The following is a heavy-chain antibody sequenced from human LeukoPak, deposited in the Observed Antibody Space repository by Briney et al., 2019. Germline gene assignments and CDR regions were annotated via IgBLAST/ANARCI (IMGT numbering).Heavy chain of an antibody. CDR3: ARDSTSSYCGGDCYAFDI. Sequence: SETLSLTCTVSGGSISSGDYYWSWIRQPPGKGLEWIEYIYYSGSTYYNPSLKSRVTISVDTSKDQFSLKLSSVTAADTAVYYCARDSTSSYCGGDCYAFDIWGQGTMVTVSS. D-gene: IGHD2-21*02. CDR1: GGSISSGDYY. V-gene: IGHV4-30-4*02. J-gene: IGHJ3*02. CDR2: IYYSGST.